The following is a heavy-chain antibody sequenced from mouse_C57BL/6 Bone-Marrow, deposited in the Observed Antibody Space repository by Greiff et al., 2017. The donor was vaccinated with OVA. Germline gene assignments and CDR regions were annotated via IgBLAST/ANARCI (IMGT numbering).Heavy chain of an antibody. CDR2: FYPGSGSI. CDR3: ARHEERITTVVAHYAMDY. J-gene: IGHJ4*01. CDR1: GYTFTEYT. V-gene: IGHV1-62-2*01. D-gene: IGHD1-1*01. Sequence: VKLMESGAELVKPGASVKLSCKASGYTFTEYTIHWVKQRSGQGLEWIGWFYPGSGSIKYNEKFKDKATLTADKSSSTVYMELSRLTSEDSAVYFCARHEERITTVVAHYAMDYWGQGTSVTVSS.